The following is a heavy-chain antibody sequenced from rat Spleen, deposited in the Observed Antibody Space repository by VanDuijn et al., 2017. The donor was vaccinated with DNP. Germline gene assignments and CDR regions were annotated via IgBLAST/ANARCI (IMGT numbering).Heavy chain of an antibody. Sequence: EVQLVESDGGLVQPGRSLKLSCAASGFAFSDYAMAWVRQAPKKGLEWVATFSTRGDDTYYRDSVKGRFIISRDNAKSTLYLQMDSLRSEDTATYYCTTVGSQMGITYYFDYWGQGVMVTVSS. CDR1: GFAFSDYA. CDR2: FSTRGDDT. J-gene: IGHJ2*01. V-gene: IGHV5S23*01. CDR3: TTVGSQMGITYYFDY. D-gene: IGHD1-9*01.